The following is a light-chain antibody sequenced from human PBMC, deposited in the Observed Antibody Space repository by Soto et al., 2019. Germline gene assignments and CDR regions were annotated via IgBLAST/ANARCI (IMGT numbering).Light chain of an antibody. CDR1: QSINRY. J-gene: IGKJ1*01. Sequence: DIQMTQSPSSLSASVGDRVTITCRSSQSINRYLNWYQHKPGKAPKLLIYAASSLQSGVPSRFSGSGSGTDLTLTINSLQPEDFATYYCQQSYSLPWTFGQGTKVDIK. V-gene: IGKV1-39*01. CDR2: AAS. CDR3: QQSYSLPWT.